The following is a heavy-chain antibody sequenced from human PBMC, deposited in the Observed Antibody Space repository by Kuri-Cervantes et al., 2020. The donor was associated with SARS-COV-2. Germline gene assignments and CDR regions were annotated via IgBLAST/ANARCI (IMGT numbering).Heavy chain of an antibody. CDR1: GGSISSYY. V-gene: IGHV4-59*12. Sequence: SETLSLTCTVSGGSISSYYWSWIRQPPGKGLEWIGYIYYSGSTNYNPSLKSRVTISVDTSKNQFSPKLSSVTAADTAVYYCARGRDIVVVVAATGGANWFDPWGQGALVTVSS. CDR2: IYYSGST. CDR3: ARGRDIVVVVAATGGANWFDP. J-gene: IGHJ5*02. D-gene: IGHD2-15*01.